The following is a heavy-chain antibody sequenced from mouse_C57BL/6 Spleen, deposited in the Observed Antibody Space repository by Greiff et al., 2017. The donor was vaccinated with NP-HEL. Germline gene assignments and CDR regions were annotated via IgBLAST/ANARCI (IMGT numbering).Heavy chain of an antibody. Sequence: EVQLQQSVAELVRPGASVKLSCTASGFNIKNTYMHWVKQRPEQGLEWIGRIDPANGNTKYAPKFQGKATITADTSSNTAYLQLSSLTSEDTALYYCARGVDMSNYDYAMDYWGQGTSVTVSS. CDR3: ARGVDMSNYDYAMDY. CDR1: GFNIKNTY. J-gene: IGHJ4*01. V-gene: IGHV14-3*01. CDR2: IDPANGNT. D-gene: IGHD2-5*01.